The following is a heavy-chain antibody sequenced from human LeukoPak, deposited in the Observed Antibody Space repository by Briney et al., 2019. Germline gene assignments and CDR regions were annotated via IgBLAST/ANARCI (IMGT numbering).Heavy chain of an antibody. CDR1: GFTLSSYE. CDR2: INSDGSRT. J-gene: IGHJ1*01. V-gene: IGHV3-74*01. CDR3: AKDALVSGSYLEYFQH. D-gene: IGHD1-26*01. Sequence: GGSLRLSCAASGFTLSSYEMHWVRQAPGKGLVWVSRINSDGSRTGYADSVKGRFTISRDNSKNTLYLQMNSLRAEDTAVYYCAKDALVSGSYLEYFQHWGQGTLVTVSS.